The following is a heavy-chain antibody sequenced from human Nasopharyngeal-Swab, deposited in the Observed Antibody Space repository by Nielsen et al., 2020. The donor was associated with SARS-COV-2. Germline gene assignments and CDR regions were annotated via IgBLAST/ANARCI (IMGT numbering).Heavy chain of an antibody. Sequence: GESLKISCAASGFTFSSYGMHWVRQAPGKGLEWVAVIWYDGSNKYYADSVKGRFTISRDNSKNTLYLQMNSLRAEDTAVYYRARGDVVVPAASDYWGQGTLVTVSS. CDR1: GFTFSSYG. CDR2: IWYDGSNK. CDR3: ARGDVVVPAASDY. J-gene: IGHJ4*02. V-gene: IGHV3-33*01. D-gene: IGHD2-2*01.